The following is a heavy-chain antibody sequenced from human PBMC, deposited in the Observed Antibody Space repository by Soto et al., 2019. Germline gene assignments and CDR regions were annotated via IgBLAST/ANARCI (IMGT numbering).Heavy chain of an antibody. CDR1: GGSVSSGSYY. Sequence: SETLSLTCTVSGGSVSSGSYYWSWIRQPPGKGLEWIGYIYYSGSTNYNPSLKSRVTISVDTSKNQFSLKLSSVTAADTAVYYCASDLVVINEVFDYWGQGTLVTVSS. J-gene: IGHJ4*02. CDR3: ASDLVVINEVFDY. V-gene: IGHV4-61*01. CDR2: IYYSGST. D-gene: IGHD3-22*01.